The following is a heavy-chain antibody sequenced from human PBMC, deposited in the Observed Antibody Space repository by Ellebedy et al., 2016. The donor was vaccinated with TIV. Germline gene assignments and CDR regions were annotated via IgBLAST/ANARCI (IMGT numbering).Heavy chain of an antibody. CDR3: AKDLRPGGFDP. V-gene: IGHV3-30*02. J-gene: IGHJ5*02. CDR2: IWYDGSNK. D-gene: IGHD3-3*01. Sequence: GGSLRLSXAASGFTFSSYGMHWVRQAPGKGLEWVAVIWYDGSNKYYADSVKGRFTISRDNSKNTLYLQMNSLRAEDTAVYYCAKDLRPGGFDPWGQGTLVTVSS. CDR1: GFTFSSYG.